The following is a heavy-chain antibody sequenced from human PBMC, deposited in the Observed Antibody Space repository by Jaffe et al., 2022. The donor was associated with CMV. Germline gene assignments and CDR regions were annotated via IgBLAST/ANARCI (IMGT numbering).Heavy chain of an antibody. CDR2: IYYSGST. CDR1: GGSISSYY. V-gene: IGHV4-59*01. CDR3: AKNYDYVWGSPYYYYYMDV. J-gene: IGHJ6*03. D-gene: IGHD3-16*01. Sequence: QVQLQESGPGQVKPSETLSLTCTVSGGSISSYYWSWIRQPPGKGLEWIGYIYYSGSTNYNPSLKSRVTISVDTSKNQFSLKLSSVTAADTAVYYCAKNYDYVWGSPYYYYYMDVWGKGTTVTVSS.